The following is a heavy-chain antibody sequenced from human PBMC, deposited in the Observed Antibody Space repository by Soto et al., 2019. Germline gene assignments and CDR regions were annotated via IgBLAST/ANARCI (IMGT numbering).Heavy chain of an antibody. V-gene: IGHV3-21*01. CDR2: ISSSSSYI. D-gene: IGHD3-3*01. J-gene: IGHJ6*03. Sequence: GGSLRLSCAASGFTFSSYSMNWVRQAPGKGLEWVSSISSSSSYIYYADSVKGRFTISRDNAKNSLYLQMNSLRAEDTAVYYCARDYYDFWSGQPYYMDVWGKGTTVTVSS. CDR3: ARDYYDFWSGQPYYMDV. CDR1: GFTFSSYS.